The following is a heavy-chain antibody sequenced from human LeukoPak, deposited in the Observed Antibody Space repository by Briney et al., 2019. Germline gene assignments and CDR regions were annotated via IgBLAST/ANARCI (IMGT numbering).Heavy chain of an antibody. CDR1: GFTVITND. V-gene: IGHV3-53*01. J-gene: IGHJ4*02. CDR3: ARGVEPLAANTLAY. CDR2: LYSDGNT. D-gene: IGHD1-14*01. Sequence: GGSLRLSCAASGFTVITNDMTWVRQAPGKGLEWVSVLYSDGNTKYADSVQGRFTISRDNSKNTLYLEMNSLSPDETAVYYCARGVEPLAANTLAYWGQGTLVTVSS.